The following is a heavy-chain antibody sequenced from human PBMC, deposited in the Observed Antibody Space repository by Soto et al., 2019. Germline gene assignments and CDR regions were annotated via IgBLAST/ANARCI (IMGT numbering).Heavy chain of an antibody. CDR3: AKEFCDTTGCFWHDY. CDR2: IDPKNGNT. Sequence: ASVKVSCKASGYTLTTFGISWVRQAPGQGLEWMGWIDPKNGNTKDAQKFQGRVTMTTDTSTSTAYMELRSLRSDDPAVYFCAKEFCDTTGCFWHDYGGQGAVV. CDR1: GYTLTTFG. V-gene: IGHV1-18*01. J-gene: IGHJ4*02. D-gene: IGHD3-3*01.